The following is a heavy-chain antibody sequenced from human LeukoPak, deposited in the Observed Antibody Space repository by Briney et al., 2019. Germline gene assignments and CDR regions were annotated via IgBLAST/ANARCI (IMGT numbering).Heavy chain of an antibody. J-gene: IGHJ4*02. CDR2: ISYDGSKK. CDR1: GFTFTSFA. Sequence: GGSLRLSCAASGFTFTSFAIHWVRQAPGKGLEWVTFISYDGSKKYYADSVKGRFTISRDNSKNTVYLQMNSLRVEDTAVYYCARGDRIITYGDYDGIDFWGQGTLVTVFS. V-gene: IGHV3-33*05. D-gene: IGHD4-17*01. CDR3: ARGDRIITYGDYDGIDF.